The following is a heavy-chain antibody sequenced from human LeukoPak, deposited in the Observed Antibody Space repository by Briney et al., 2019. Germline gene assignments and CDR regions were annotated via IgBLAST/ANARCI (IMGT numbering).Heavy chain of an antibody. Sequence: GGSLRLSCAASGFTFSSYWMSWVRQAPGKGLEWVANIKQDGSEKYYVDSVKGRFTISRDNAKNSLYLQMNSLRAEDTAVYYCARVAVYGDRRLDIWGQGTLVTVSS. CDR2: IKQDGSEK. D-gene: IGHD4-17*01. CDR1: GFTFSSYW. J-gene: IGHJ4*02. V-gene: IGHV3-7*01. CDR3: ARVAVYGDRRLDI.